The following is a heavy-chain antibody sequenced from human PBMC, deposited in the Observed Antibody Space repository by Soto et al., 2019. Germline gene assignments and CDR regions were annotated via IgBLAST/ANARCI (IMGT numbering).Heavy chain of an antibody. Sequence: EASVKVSCKASGYTFTSYYMHWVRQAPGQGLEWMGIINPSGGSTSYAQKFQGRVTMTRDTSTSTVYMELSSLRSEDTAVYYCARDIVATIPAALSSYYYYYGMDVWGQGTTVTVSS. CDR3: ARDIVATIPAALSSYYYYYGMDV. CDR2: INPSGGST. V-gene: IGHV1-46*01. J-gene: IGHJ6*02. CDR1: GYTFTSYY. D-gene: IGHD5-12*01.